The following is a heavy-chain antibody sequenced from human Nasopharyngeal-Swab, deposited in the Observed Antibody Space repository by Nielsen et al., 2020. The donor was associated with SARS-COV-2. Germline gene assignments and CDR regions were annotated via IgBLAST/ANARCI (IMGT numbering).Heavy chain of an antibody. CDR2: IYSGGST. D-gene: IGHD3-10*01. CDR1: GFTVSSNY. CDR3: ARDRDYYYYGMDV. J-gene: IGHJ6*02. Sequence: GGSLRLSCAASGFTVSSNYMSWVRQAPGKGLEWVSVIYSGGSTYYADSVKGRFTISRDNSKNTLYLQMNSLRAGDTAVYYCARDRDYYYYGMDVWGQGTTVTVSS. V-gene: IGHV3-53*01.